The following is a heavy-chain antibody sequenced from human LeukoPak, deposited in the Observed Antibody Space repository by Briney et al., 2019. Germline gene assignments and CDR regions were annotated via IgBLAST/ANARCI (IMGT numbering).Heavy chain of an antibody. CDR2: IYYSGST. V-gene: IGHV4-59*01. D-gene: IGHD6-19*01. Sequence: SETLSLTCTVSGGSISSYYWSWIRQPPGEGLEWIGYIYYSGSTNYNPSLKSRVTISVDTSKNQFSLKLSSVTAADTAVYYCAREYSSGWHDAFDIWGQGTMVTVSS. CDR1: GGSISSYY. J-gene: IGHJ3*02. CDR3: AREYSSGWHDAFDI.